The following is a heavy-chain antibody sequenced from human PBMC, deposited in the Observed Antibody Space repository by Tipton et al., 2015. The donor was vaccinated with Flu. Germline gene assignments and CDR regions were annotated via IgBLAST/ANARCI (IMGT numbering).Heavy chain of an antibody. D-gene: IGHD2/OR15-2a*01. CDR2: IYHNSGST. CDR3: ARSSTAGGPLRP. CDR1: GGSISSSSYY. Sequence: PGLVKPSETLSLTCTVSGGSISSSSYYWGWIRQPPGKGLEWIGSIYHNSGSTYYNPSLQSRVTISVDTSKNQFSLKLSSVTAADTAVCYCARSSTAGGPLRPWGQGTLVTVSS. V-gene: IGHV4-39*07. J-gene: IGHJ5*02.